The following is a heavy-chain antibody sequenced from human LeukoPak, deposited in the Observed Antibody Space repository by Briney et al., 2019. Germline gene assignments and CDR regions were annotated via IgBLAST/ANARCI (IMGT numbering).Heavy chain of an antibody. Sequence: SETLSLTCAVYGESFSGYFWSWIRQPPGKGLEWIGEINHSGSTNYNPSLKSRVTISVDTSKNQFSLKLSSVTAADTAVYYCAGRKETSYGSGSPSGYWGQGTLVTVSS. CDR1: GESFSGYF. J-gene: IGHJ4*02. CDR2: INHSGST. V-gene: IGHV4-34*01. D-gene: IGHD3-10*01. CDR3: AGRKETSYGSGSPSGY.